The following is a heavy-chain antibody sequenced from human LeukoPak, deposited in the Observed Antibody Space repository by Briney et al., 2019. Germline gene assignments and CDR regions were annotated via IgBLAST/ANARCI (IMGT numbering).Heavy chain of an antibody. Sequence: GGSLRLSCTASGFTFSSYSMTWVRQAPGKGLEWVSSISSSGSYIYYADSVKGRFTISRDNAKNSLYLQMNSLRAEDTAVYYCARDIEAAGLFLDYWGQGTLVTVSS. CDR2: ISSSGSYI. CDR3: ARDIEAAGLFLDY. CDR1: GFTFSSYS. V-gene: IGHV3-21*01. D-gene: IGHD6-13*01. J-gene: IGHJ4*02.